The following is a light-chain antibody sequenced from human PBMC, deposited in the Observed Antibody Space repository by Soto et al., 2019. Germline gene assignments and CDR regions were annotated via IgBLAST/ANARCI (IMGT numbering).Light chain of an antibody. J-gene: IGKJ4*01. CDR1: QSISDT. V-gene: IGKV3-20*01. Sequence: TQSPATLSVSPGGRATLSCRASQSISDTLAWYQQKPGQAPRLLIYGASSRATGIPDRFSGSGSGTDFTLTISRLEPEDFAVYYCQQYGSPPLTFGGGTKVDIK. CDR3: QQYGSPPLT. CDR2: GAS.